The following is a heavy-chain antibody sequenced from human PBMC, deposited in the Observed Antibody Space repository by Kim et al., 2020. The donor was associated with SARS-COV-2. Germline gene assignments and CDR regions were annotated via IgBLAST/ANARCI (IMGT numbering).Heavy chain of an antibody. V-gene: IGHV1-69*01. CDR2: TA. J-gene: IGHJ4*02. D-gene: IGHD1-1*01. CDR3: ASQNCGAFDY. Sequence: TANYARKTKGRGTITADDSTSTAYMELGSLRSEYTAVYYCASQNCGAFDYWGQGTLVTVSS.